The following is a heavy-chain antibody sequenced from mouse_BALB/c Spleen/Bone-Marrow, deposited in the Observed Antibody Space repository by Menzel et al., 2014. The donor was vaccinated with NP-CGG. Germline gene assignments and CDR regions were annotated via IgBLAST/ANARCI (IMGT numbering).Heavy chain of an antibody. J-gene: IGHJ3*01. Sequence: QVQLKQSGAELVRPGTSLKVSCQASGYVFTDFLLEWVKQRPGQGLEWVGGINPGSGGTNYNEKFKDKATLTADRSSSTAYMQLSSLTSDDSAVYFCARSRDYYDNNSFAYWGQGTLVTVSA. CDR2: INPGSGGT. V-gene: IGHV1-54*03. CDR3: ARSRDYYDNNSFAY. D-gene: IGHD1-1*01. CDR1: GYVFTDFL.